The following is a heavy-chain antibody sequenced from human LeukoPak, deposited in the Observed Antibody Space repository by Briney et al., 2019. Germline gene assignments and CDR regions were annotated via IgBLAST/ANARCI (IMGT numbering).Heavy chain of an antibody. V-gene: IGHV1-18*01. D-gene: IGHD6-19*01. J-gene: IGHJ4*02. Sequence: AAVKVSRKASGYTFTSYGISWVRQAPGQGLEWIEWVSAYNGNTNYAQKLQGRVTMTTDTSTSTDYMELRSLRSDDTAVYYCARDRSPYSSGWYYFDYWGQGTLVTVSS. CDR1: GYTFTSYG. CDR2: VSAYNGNT. CDR3: ARDRSPYSSGWYYFDY.